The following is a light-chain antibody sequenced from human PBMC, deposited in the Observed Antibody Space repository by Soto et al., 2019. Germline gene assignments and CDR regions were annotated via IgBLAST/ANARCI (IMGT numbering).Light chain of an antibody. CDR2: EVS. CDR3: SSYTSSSTRV. Sequence: QSALTQPASVSGSPGQSIIISCTGTSSDVGGYNYVSWYQQHPGKAPKLMIYEVSNRPSGVSNRFSGSKSGNTASLTISGLQAEDEADHYCSSYTSSSTRVFGGGTKLTVL. V-gene: IGLV2-14*01. CDR1: SSDVGGYNY. J-gene: IGLJ3*02.